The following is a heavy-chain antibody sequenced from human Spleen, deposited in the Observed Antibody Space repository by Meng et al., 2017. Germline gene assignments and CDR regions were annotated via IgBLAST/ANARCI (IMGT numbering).Heavy chain of an antibody. D-gene: IGHD6-6*01. Sequence: QGQMVTSGAEVKRPGASVTLSCKASGYSFTGYYMHWVRQAPGHGLEWLGRINPNSGGTNLAQEFQDRVTMTRDTSISTAYMELSRLTYDDTAVYYCATGGEYSSSPGENWGQGTLVTVSS. CDR2: INPNSGGT. CDR3: ATGGEYSSSPGEN. V-gene: IGHV1-2*06. J-gene: IGHJ4*02. CDR1: GYSFTGYY.